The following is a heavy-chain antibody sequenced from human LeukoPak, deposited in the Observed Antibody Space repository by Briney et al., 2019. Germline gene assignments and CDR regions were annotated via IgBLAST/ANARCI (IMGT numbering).Heavy chain of an antibody. CDR3: ARQSESPLLDY. CDR1: GFTFSDYY. J-gene: IGHJ4*02. CDR2: IYYSGST. Sequence: GSLRLSCAASGFTFSDYYMSWIRQPPGKGLEWIGSIYYSGSTYYNPSLKSRVTISVDTSKNQFSLKLSSVTAADTAVYYCARQSESPLLDYWGQGTLVTVSS. V-gene: IGHV4-39*01.